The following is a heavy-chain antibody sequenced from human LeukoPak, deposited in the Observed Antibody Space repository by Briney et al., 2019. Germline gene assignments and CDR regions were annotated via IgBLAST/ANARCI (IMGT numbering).Heavy chain of an antibody. Sequence: ASVKVSCKASGGTFSSYAISWVRQAPGQGLEWLGRIIPILGIANYAQKFQGRVTITADKSTSTAYMELSSLRSEDTAVYYCARDRGGYTYSHDYWGQGTLVTVSS. CDR1: GGTFSSYA. CDR2: IIPILGIA. V-gene: IGHV1-69*04. D-gene: IGHD5-18*01. J-gene: IGHJ4*02. CDR3: ARDRGGYTYSHDY.